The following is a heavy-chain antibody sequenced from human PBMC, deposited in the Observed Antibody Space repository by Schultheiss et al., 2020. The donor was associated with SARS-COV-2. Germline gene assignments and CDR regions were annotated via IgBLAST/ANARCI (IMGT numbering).Heavy chain of an antibody. V-gene: IGHV3-30*02. CDR2: IGYDGGNK. J-gene: IGHJ4*02. Sequence: GESLKISCTASGFSFNTYGMHWVRQTPGKGLEWVAFIGYDGGNKFNADFVEGRHTVSRDNSKNTLYLQMNSLRAEDTAVYYCAKVKVSLSSGWLNAGFDYWGQGTLVTVSS. CDR3: AKVKVSLSSGWLNAGFDY. CDR1: GFSFNTYG. D-gene: IGHD6-19*01.